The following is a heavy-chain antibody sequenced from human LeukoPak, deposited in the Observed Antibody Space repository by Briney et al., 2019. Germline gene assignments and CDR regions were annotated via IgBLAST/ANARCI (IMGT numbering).Heavy chain of an antibody. J-gene: IGHJ4*02. CDR1: GFTLSSHS. V-gene: IGHV3-21*01. CDR2: ISSSSSYR. CDR3: ARDSPNEAILWWSIDY. Sequence: GGSLRLSCAASGFTLSSHSMNWVRQAPGKGLEWVASISSSSSYRYYEESVKGRFSISRDNARNSLYLQMNSLRAEDTAVYYCARDSPNEAILWWSIDYWGQGTLVTVSS. D-gene: IGHD2-21*01.